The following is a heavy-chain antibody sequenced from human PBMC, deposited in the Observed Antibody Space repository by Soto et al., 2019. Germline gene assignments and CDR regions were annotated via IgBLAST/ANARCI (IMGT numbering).Heavy chain of an antibody. Sequence: GGSLRLSCVASGVDFRGSYMNWIRQAPGKGLEWISYISDTGRTIHYADSVKCRFVISRDNSKDSLYLQLNDLTADDTAVSYCAGFKEGNILGLRWLDPWGKGTRVTVCS. CDR3: AGFKEGNILGLRWLDP. J-gene: IGHJ5*02. D-gene: IGHD4-4*01. CDR2: ISDTGRTI. V-gene: IGHV3-11*01. CDR1: GVDFRGSY.